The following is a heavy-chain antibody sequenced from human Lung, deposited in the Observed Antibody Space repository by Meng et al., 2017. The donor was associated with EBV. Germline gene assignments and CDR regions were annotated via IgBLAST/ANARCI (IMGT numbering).Heavy chain of an antibody. CDR1: GGSISSGGVY. CDR3: ARTNYGDYNWFDP. V-gene: IGHV4-31*03. J-gene: IGHJ5*02. D-gene: IGHD4-17*01. Sequence: VPLQDSGPGLVKPSQTLSPTCPVSGGSISSGGVYWSWIRQHPGKGLEWIGYIYYSGSTYYNPSLRSRVAISIDTSKNQFSLKLTSVTAADTAVYFCARTNYGDYNWFDPWGQGTLVTVPS. CDR2: IYYSGST.